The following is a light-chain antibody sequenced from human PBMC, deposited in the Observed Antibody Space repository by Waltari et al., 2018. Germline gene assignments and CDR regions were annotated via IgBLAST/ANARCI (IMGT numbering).Light chain of an antibody. CDR1: SRDVGGYNY. CDR3: SSYTSSSTRV. CDR2: DVS. V-gene: IGLV2-14*03. Sequence: QSALTQPASVSGSPGQSITISCTGTSRDVGGYNYVSGYQQQPGKAPKFMIYDVSNRASGVSNLFSGAESGNTACLTFSGLQADDEADYYCSSYTSSSTRVFGGGTKLTVL. J-gene: IGLJ2*01.